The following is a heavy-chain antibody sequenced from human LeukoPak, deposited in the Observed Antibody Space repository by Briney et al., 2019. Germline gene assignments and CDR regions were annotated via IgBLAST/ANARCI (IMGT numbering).Heavy chain of an antibody. J-gene: IGHJ6*02. V-gene: IGHV1-18*01. Sequence: ALVKVSCKASGYTFTSYGISWVRQAPGQGLEWMGWISAYNGNTNYAQKLQGRVTMTTDTSTSTAYMELRSLRSDDTAVYYCARDRRGYCSSTSCYAPYYYGMDVWGQGTTVTVSS. CDR1: GYTFTSYG. CDR2: ISAYNGNT. CDR3: ARDRRGYCSSTSCYAPYYYGMDV. D-gene: IGHD2-2*03.